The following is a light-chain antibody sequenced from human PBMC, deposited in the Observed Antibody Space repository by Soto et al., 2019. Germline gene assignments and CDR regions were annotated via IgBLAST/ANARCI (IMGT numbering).Light chain of an antibody. V-gene: IGLV1-44*01. CDR2: IND. Sequence: QSVLTQPPSASGTSGQRITISCSVSSSNIGDNPVNWYQQLPGAAPKLLIYINDQRPSGVPDRCSGSKSGTSASLAISGLQPEDEADYYCAAWDDSLNALFGTGTKVTVL. J-gene: IGLJ1*01. CDR3: AAWDDSLNAL. CDR1: SSNIGDNP.